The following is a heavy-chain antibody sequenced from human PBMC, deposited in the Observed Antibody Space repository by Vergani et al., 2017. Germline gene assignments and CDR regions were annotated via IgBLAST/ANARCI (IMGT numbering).Heavy chain of an antibody. CDR2: IYYRGST. Sequence: QLQLQESGPGLVKPSETLSLTCTVAGGSISSSSYYWGWIRQPPGKGLEWIGSIYYRGSTYYNPSLKSRVTLSVDTSKSQFYRKLSSVTAADTAVYYCARSARYYYGSGSYSHWFDPWGQGTLVTVSS. V-gene: IGHV4-39*01. CDR1: GGSISSSSYY. CDR3: ARSARYYYGSGSYSHWFDP. D-gene: IGHD3-10*01. J-gene: IGHJ5*02.